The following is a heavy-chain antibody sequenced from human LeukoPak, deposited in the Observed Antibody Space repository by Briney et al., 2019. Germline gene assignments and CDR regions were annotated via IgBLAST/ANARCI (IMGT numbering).Heavy chain of an antibody. CDR3: AKDLVTGSLDY. CDR2: ISGSGGSR. J-gene: IGHJ4*02. Sequence: HPGGSLRLSCAASGFTFSSYAMTWVRQAPGKGLEWVASISGSGGSRDYADSVKGRFTISRDNSKNTLYLQMTSLRAEDTAVYYCAKDLVTGSLDYWGQGTLVTVSS. V-gene: IGHV3-23*01. D-gene: IGHD3-10*01. CDR1: GFTFSSYA.